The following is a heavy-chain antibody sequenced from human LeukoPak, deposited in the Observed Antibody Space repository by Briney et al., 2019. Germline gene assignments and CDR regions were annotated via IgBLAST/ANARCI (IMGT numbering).Heavy chain of an antibody. CDR1: GFTFSSYT. D-gene: IGHD4-17*01. CDR2: ISSSSDYI. CDR3: ARDPGESVY. V-gene: IGHV3-21*01. Sequence: AGGSLRLSCADSGFTFSSYTMNWVRQAPGKGLEWVSSISSSSDYIYYADSVKGRFTISRDNAKNSLYLQMDSLRAEDTAVYYCARDPGESVYWGQGTLVTVSS. J-gene: IGHJ4*02.